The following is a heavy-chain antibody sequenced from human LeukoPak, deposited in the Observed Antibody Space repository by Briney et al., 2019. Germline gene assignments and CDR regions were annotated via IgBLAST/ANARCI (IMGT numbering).Heavy chain of an antibody. CDR1: GGSISSYY. CDR3: ARDQTDSGWSQGDDAFDI. V-gene: IGHV4-59*13. Sequence: KPSGTLSLTCTVSGGSISSYYWSWIRQPPGKGLEWIGYIYYSGSTNYNPSLKSRVTISVDTSKNQFSLKLSSVTAADTAVYYCARDQTDSGWSQGDDAFDIWGQGTMVTVSS. D-gene: IGHD6-19*01. J-gene: IGHJ3*02. CDR2: IYYSGST.